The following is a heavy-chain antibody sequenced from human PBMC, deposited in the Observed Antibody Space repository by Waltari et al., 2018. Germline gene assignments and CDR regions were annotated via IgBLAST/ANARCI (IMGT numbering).Heavy chain of an antibody. CDR3: ARLPRVLSYYDGRGYPDAFDI. CDR2: IYYTGST. D-gene: IGHD3-22*01. CDR1: GGSISSSSFY. V-gene: IGHV4-39*01. Sequence: QLQLQESGPGLVKPSETLSLTCTVSGGSISSSSFYWGWIRQPPGKGLEWIGSIYYTGSTYHNPSLKSRVTISVDTSKNQFSLKLSSVTAADTAVCYCARLPRVLSYYDGRGYPDAFDIWGQGTMVTVSS. J-gene: IGHJ3*02.